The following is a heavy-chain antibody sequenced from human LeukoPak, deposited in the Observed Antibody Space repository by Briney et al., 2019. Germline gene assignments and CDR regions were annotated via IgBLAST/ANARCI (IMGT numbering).Heavy chain of an antibody. CDR1: GGSFSGYY. D-gene: IGHD5-18*01. V-gene: IGHV4-34*01. CDR2: INHSGST. CDR3: ALFRIQLWLRSGSYFDY. Sequence: SETLSLTCAVYGGSFSGYYWSWIRQPPGKGLEWIGEINHSGSTNYNPSLKSRVTISVDTSKNQFSLKLSSVTAADTAVYYCALFRIQLWLRSGSYFDYWGQGTLVTVSS. J-gene: IGHJ4*02.